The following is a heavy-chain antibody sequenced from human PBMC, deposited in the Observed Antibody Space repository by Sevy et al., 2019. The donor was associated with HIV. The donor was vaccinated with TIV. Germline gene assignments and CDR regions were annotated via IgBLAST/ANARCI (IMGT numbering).Heavy chain of an antibody. J-gene: IGHJ4*02. V-gene: IGHV3-30*04. CDR2: ISYDGIIK. D-gene: IGHD6-19*01. Sequence: GGSLRLSCAGSGFTFNTHAMHWVRQAPGKGLEWVALISYDGIIKYYADSVKGRLTISRDNSKNTLSLQMNSLRIEDTAVYYCAREGADTSAWWPGNYWGQGTSVTVSS. CDR1: GFTFNTHA. CDR3: AREGADTSAWWPGNY.